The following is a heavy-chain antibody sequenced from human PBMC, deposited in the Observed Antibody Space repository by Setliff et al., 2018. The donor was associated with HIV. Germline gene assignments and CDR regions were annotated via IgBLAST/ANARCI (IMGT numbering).Heavy chain of an antibody. J-gene: IGHJ4*02. CDR3: ARDRDNFWSGPFDY. CDR2: INVGSGNT. CDR1: GYTFTKNF. V-gene: IGHV1-3*01. Sequence: ASVKVSCKASGYTFTKNFMHWVRQAPGQRLEWMGWINVGSGNTKYSQKFQGRVTITRDTSASTAYMELRSLRSEDSAVYYCARDRDNFWSGPFDYWGQGTLVTVSS. D-gene: IGHD3-3*01.